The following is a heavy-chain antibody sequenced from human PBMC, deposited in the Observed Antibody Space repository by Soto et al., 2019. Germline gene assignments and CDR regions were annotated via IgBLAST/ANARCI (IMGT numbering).Heavy chain of an antibody. V-gene: IGHV1-2*02. CDR3: ASSYSSSYGMDV. Sequence: ASVKVSCKASGYTFARYGISWVRQAPGQGLEWMGWINPNSGGTNYAQKFQGRVTMTRDTSISTAYMELSRLRSDDTAVYYCASSYSSSYGMDVWGQGTTVTVSS. CDR1: GYTFARYG. J-gene: IGHJ6*02. D-gene: IGHD6-6*01. CDR2: INPNSGGT.